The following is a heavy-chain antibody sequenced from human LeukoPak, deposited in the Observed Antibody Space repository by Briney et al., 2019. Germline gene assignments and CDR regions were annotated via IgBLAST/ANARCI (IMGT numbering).Heavy chain of an antibody. Sequence: SETLSLTCAVYGGSFSGYYWSWIRQPPGKGLEWIGEINHSGSTNYNPSLKSRVTISVDTSKNQFSLKLSSVTAADTAVYYCARHGRWNYYGSGSYCWSWFDPWGQGTLVTVSS. CDR3: ARHGRWNYYGSGSYCWSWFDP. V-gene: IGHV4-34*01. D-gene: IGHD3-10*01. J-gene: IGHJ5*02. CDR1: GGSFSGYY. CDR2: INHSGST.